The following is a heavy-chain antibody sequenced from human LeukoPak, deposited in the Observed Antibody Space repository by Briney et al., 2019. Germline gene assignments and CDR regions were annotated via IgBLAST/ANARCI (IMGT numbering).Heavy chain of an antibody. D-gene: IGHD3-3*02. J-gene: IGHJ3*02. CDR2: ISAYNGNT. CDR3: ARSFLEWFHDAFDI. V-gene: IGHV1-18*01. Sequence: WISAYNGNTNYAQKLQGRVTMATDTSTSTAYMELRSLRSDDTAVYYCARSFLEWFHDAFDIWGQGTMVTVSS.